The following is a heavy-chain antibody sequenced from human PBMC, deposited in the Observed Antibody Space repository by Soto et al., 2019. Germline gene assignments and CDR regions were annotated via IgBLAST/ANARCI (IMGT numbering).Heavy chain of an antibody. V-gene: IGHV3-23*01. CDR2: ISGGGTGT. CDR1: GFSFNNYA. J-gene: IGHJ4*02. Sequence: GGSLRLSCAVSGFSFNNYAINWGRLAPGKGLEWVSSISGGGTGTYSADAVRGRFTISSDKSRNTVYLQMSSLRAEDTAVYYCAKGHYYDNVGNWVANQAFDSWGQGSLVPVSS. D-gene: IGHD3-22*01. CDR3: AKGHYYDNVGNWVANQAFDS.